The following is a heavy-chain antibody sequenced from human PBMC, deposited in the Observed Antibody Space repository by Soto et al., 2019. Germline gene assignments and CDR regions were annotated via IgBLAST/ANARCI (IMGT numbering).Heavy chain of an antibody. V-gene: IGHV3-21*01. Sequence: PGGSLRLSCAASGFTFSSYTMHWVRQAPGKGLEWVPSISTGGSYIYYADSLKGRFTISRDNAGNSLYLQMNSLRAEDTAVYYCAREMKQLVQEGFLQHWGQGTLVTVSS. CDR1: GFTFSSYT. CDR2: ISTGGSYI. CDR3: AREMKQLVQEGFLQH. J-gene: IGHJ1*01. D-gene: IGHD6-13*01.